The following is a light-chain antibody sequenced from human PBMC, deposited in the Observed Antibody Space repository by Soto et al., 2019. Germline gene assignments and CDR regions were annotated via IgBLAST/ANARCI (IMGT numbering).Light chain of an antibody. CDR2: DVN. Sequence: QSALTQPASVSGSPGQSITISCTGTRSDIGAYNFVSWYQQHPGEVPKLILYDVNVRPSGVSNRFSGSKSGNTASLTISGLQAEDEADYYCTSGTTGTAMIFGGGTKLAFL. CDR3: TSGTTGTAMI. J-gene: IGLJ2*01. V-gene: IGLV2-14*03. CDR1: RSDIGAYNF.